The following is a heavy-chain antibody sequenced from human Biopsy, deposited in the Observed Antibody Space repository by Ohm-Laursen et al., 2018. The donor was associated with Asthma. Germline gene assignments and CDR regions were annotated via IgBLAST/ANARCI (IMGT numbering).Heavy chain of an antibody. Sequence: SLRLSCTASGFTFRTYGMHWVRQTPGKGLEWLSSISYDGHNQHYADSVKGRFTISRDNSKNTVSLVMNSLRRDDTAVYFCARATVAAAGNDWGQGTLVTVSS. D-gene: IGHD6-13*01. CDR2: ISYDGHNQ. J-gene: IGHJ4*02. V-gene: IGHV3-30*05. CDR1: GFTFRTYG. CDR3: ARATVAAAGND.